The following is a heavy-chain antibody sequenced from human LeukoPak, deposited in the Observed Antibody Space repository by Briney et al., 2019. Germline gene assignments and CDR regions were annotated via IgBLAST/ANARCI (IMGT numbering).Heavy chain of an antibody. J-gene: IGHJ4*02. CDR1: GDSISSYY. V-gene: IGHV4-59*01. CDR2: ISYNGNI. Sequence: PSETPSLTCTVSGDSISSYYWSWGPEPPEERLEWSWYISYNGNINNNTCLMRRVTIPIAKSKNKSHLRLNSVTAAATAGQCCAGDSSGWSPLFVCWGQGTLVTVSS. D-gene: IGHD6-19*01. CDR3: AGDSSGWSPLFVC.